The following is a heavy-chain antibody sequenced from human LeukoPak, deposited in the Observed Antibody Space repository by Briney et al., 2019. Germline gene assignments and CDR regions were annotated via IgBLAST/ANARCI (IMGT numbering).Heavy chain of an antibody. CDR3: ARGQDYDFWGENWYFAL. CDR2: INHSGST. V-gene: IGHV4-34*01. Sequence: SETLSLTCAVYGGSFSGYYWSWIRQPPGKGLEWIGEINHSGSTNYNPSLKSRVTISVDTSKNQFSLKLSSVTAADTAVYYCARGQDYDFWGENWYFALWGRGTLVTVSS. D-gene: IGHD3-3*01. CDR1: GGSFSGYY. J-gene: IGHJ2*01.